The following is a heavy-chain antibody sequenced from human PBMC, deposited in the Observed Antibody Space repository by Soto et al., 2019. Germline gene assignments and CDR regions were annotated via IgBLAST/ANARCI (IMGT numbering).Heavy chain of an antibody. Sequence: PSETLSLTCTFCSGSLSSVLYYLKCIRQRPVKGLEWIGYIYFTGINYSTPSLKSRVTLSVDTSKSQFSLELRSVTAEDTAIYYCARANPYPKVKWFELWGQGLLVNVSS. CDR2: IYFTGIN. CDR3: ARANPYPKVKWFEL. V-gene: IGHV4-31*03. CDR1: SGSLSSVLYY. D-gene: IGHD2-2*02. J-gene: IGHJ5*02.